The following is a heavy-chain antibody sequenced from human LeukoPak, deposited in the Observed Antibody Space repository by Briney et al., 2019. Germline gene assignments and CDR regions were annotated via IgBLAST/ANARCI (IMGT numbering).Heavy chain of an antibody. CDR1: GYTFTSYG. Sequence: ASVKVSCKASGYTFTSYGISWVRQAPGQGLEWMGWISAYNGNTNYAQKLQGRVTMTTDTSTSTAYMELRSLRSDDTAVYYCATIIAVAGTLKHWGQGTLVTVSS. V-gene: IGHV1-18*01. CDR3: ATIIAVAGTLKH. CDR2: ISAYNGNT. J-gene: IGHJ4*02. D-gene: IGHD6-19*01.